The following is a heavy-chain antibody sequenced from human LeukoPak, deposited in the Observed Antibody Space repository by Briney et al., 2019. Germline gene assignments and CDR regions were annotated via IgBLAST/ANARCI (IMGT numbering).Heavy chain of an antibody. D-gene: IGHD2-2*01. Sequence: ASVKVSCKASGYTFTGYYMHWVRQAPGQGLEWMGWINPNSGGTNYAQKFQGRVTMTRDTSISTAYMELSRLRSDDTAVYYCASLIGAPVGFLAAAMTLDDYWGQETLVTVSS. CDR1: GYTFTGYY. CDR2: INPNSGGT. V-gene: IGHV1-2*02. J-gene: IGHJ4*02. CDR3: ASLIGAPVGFLAAAMTLDDY.